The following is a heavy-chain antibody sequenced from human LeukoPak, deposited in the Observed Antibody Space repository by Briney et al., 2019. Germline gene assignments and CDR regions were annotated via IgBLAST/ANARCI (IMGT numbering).Heavy chain of an antibody. CDR3: AKDLTL. V-gene: IGHV3-30*02. D-gene: IGHD4/OR15-4a*01. Sequence: GGSLRLSCAASGFTFSIYDMHWVRQAPGKGLEWVSFIQYDGSHKNYVDSVKGQFTISRDNSRNTLYLQMFSLRAEDTAVYFCAKDLTLWGQGTVVTVSS. J-gene: IGHJ3*01. CDR2: IQYDGSHK. CDR1: GFTFSIYD.